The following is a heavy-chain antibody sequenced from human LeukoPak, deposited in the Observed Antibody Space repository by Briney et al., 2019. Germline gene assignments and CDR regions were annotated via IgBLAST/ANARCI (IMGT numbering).Heavy chain of an antibody. Sequence: ASVKVSCKASGYTFTSYYMHWVRQAPGQRLEWMGWINPNSGGTNYAQKFQGRVTMTRDTSISTAYMELSRLRSDDTAVYYCARAPYDSSGYYYVGWGQGTLVTVSS. CDR1: GYTFTSYY. D-gene: IGHD3-22*01. J-gene: IGHJ4*02. CDR2: INPNSGGT. V-gene: IGHV1-2*02. CDR3: ARAPYDSSGYYYVG.